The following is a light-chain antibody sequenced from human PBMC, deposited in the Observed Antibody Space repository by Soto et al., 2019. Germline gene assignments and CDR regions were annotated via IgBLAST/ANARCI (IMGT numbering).Light chain of an antibody. CDR1: QSVLYSSNNKHY. V-gene: IGKV4-1*01. J-gene: IGKJ4*01. Sequence: DIVMTQSPDSLAVSLGERATINCKSSQSVLYSSNNKHYLAWYQQKPGQPPKLLIYWASTRESGVPDRFGGSASGTDFTLTISSLQAEDVAVYYCQQYLTTPLTFSGGTKVEIK. CDR3: QQYLTTPLT. CDR2: WAS.